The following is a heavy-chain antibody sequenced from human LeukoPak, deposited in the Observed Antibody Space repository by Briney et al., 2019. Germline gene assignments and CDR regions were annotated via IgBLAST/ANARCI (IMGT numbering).Heavy chain of an antibody. CDR1: GGTFSSYA. D-gene: IGHD2-15*01. CDR3: ARADIVVVVAASDGWFDP. Sequence: SVKVSCKASGGTFSSYAISWVRQAPGQGLEWMGGIIPIFGTANYAQKFQGRVTITADKSTSTAYMELSSLRSEDTAVYYCARADIVVVVAASDGWFDPWGQGTLVTVSS. J-gene: IGHJ5*02. V-gene: IGHV1-69*06. CDR2: IIPIFGTA.